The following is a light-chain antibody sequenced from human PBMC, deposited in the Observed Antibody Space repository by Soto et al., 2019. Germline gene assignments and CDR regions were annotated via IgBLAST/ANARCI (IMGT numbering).Light chain of an antibody. CDR1: QSVSSN. Sequence: EIVMTQSPATLSVSPVQRATLSCRASQSVSSNLAWYQQKPGQAPSLLIYGASTRATDIPPRFSGSGSGTEFTLTITSLQSEDFAVYYCQQYKNWPPLTFGGGTKVDI. V-gene: IGKV3-15*01. CDR2: GAS. CDR3: QQYKNWPPLT. J-gene: IGKJ4*01.